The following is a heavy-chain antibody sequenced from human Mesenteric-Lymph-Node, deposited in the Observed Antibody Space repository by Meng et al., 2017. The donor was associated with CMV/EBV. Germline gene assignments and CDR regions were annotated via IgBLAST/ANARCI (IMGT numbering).Heavy chain of an antibody. CDR3: ASMTLATAGLY. CDR1: GVTFSSYW. CDR2: IYPGDSDT. Sequence: SCAASGVTFSSYWMHWVRQAPGKGLVWMGIIYPGDSDTRYSPSFQGQVTISADKSISTAYLQWSSLKASDTAMYYCASMTLATAGLYWGQGTLVTVSS. D-gene: IGHD6-13*01. J-gene: IGHJ4*02. V-gene: IGHV5-51*01.